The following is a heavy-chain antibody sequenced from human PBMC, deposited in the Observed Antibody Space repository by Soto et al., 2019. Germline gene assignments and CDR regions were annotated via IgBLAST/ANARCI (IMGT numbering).Heavy chain of an antibody. CDR2: ISWNGDSS. J-gene: IGHJ4*02. Sequence: EVHLVESGGGLVQPGRSLRLSCVASGFSFDDYAMHWVRQAPGKGLEWVSGISWNGDSSGYADAVKGRFTISRDNAKNSLFLQMNSLRADDTALYFCAKDTYIMVGVTHIDFWGRGTLVTFSS. CDR3: AKDTYIMVGVTHIDF. CDR1: GFSFDDYA. D-gene: IGHD1-26*01. V-gene: IGHV3-9*01.